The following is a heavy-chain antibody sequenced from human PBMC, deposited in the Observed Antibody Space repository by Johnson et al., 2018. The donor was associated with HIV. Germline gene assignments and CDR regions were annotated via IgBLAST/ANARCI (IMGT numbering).Heavy chain of an antibody. D-gene: IGHD6-6*01. Sequence: VQLVESGGGLVKPGGSLRLSCAASGFTVSSNYMSWVRQAPGKGLVWVSRINSDGSITTYADSVKGRFTISSDNAKNTLYLQMNSLRAEDTAVYYCATLSLIAAPDPFDIWGQGTMVTVS. CDR3: ATLSLIAAPDPFDI. CDR1: GFTVSSNY. CDR2: INSDGSIT. V-gene: IGHV3-74*02. J-gene: IGHJ3*02.